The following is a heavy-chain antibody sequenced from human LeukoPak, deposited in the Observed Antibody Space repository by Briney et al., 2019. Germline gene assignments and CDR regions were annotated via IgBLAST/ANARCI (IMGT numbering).Heavy chain of an antibody. D-gene: IGHD3-3*01. Sequence: PGGSLRLSCAASGFTFSDYYMSWIRQAPGKGLEWVSYISSSGSTIYYADSVKGRFTISRDNSKNTLYLQMNSLRAEDTAVYYCAKDSPKWYYDFWSGYLDYFDYWGQGTLVTVSS. CDR1: GFTFSDYY. CDR3: AKDSPKWYYDFWSGYLDYFDY. CDR2: ISSSGSTI. J-gene: IGHJ4*02. V-gene: IGHV3-11*01.